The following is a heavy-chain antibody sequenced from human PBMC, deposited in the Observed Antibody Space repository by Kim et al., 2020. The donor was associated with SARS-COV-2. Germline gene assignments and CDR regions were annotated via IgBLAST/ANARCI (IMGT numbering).Heavy chain of an antibody. CDR3: TTGGVVPAAKTYYYYYCIDA. CDR1: GFTFSNSW. D-gene: IGHD2-2*01. V-gene: IGHV3-15*01. CDR2: IKSKTDGGTT. Sequence: GGSLRLSCAASGFTFSNSWMSWVRQAPGKGLEWVGRIKSKTDGGTTDYAAPVKVRFTISSDDSKNTLYLQMNSLKTEDTAVYYCTTGGVVPAAKTYYYYYCIDAWGQGTPVTVSS. J-gene: IGHJ6*02.